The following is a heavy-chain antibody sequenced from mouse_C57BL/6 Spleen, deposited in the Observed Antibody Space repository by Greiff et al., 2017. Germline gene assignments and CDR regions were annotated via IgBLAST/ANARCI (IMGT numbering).Heavy chain of an antibody. CDR3: ARGGGITTVTY. Sequence: QVQLQQSGPELVKPGASVKISCKASGYAFSSSWMNWVKQRPGKGLEWIGRIYPGDGDTNYNGKFKGKATLTADKSSSTAYMQLSSLTSEDSAVYFCARGGGITTVTYWGQGTLVTVSA. CDR1: GYAFSSSW. D-gene: IGHD1-1*01. V-gene: IGHV1-82*01. CDR2: IYPGDGDT. J-gene: IGHJ3*01.